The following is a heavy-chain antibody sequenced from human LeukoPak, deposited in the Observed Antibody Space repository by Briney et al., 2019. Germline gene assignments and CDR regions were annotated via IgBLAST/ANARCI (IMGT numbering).Heavy chain of an antibody. V-gene: IGHV3-20*04. CDR1: GFSFSSYR. Sequence: GGSLRLSCAASGFSFSSYRMNWVRQAPGKGLEWVSGISWNSGSIGYADSVKGRFTISRDNAKNSLYLQMNSLRSEDTAVYYCARAAITMIVVVIAYDAFDIWGQGTMVTVSS. D-gene: IGHD3-22*01. J-gene: IGHJ3*02. CDR3: ARAAITMIVVVIAYDAFDI. CDR2: ISWNSGSI.